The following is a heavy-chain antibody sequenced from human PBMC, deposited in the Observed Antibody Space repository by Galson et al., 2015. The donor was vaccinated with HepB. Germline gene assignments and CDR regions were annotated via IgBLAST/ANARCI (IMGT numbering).Heavy chain of an antibody. CDR2: FDPEDGET. CDR3: ATQRASLAAAYPGSWFDP. D-gene: IGHD6-13*01. J-gene: IGHJ5*02. V-gene: IGHV1-24*01. CDR1: GYTLTDLS. Sequence: SVKVSCKVSGYTLTDLSMHWVRQAPGKGLEWMGGFDPEDGETIYAQKFQGRVTMTEDTSTDTAYMELSSLRSEDTAVYYCATQRASLAAAYPGSWFDPWGQGTLVTVSS.